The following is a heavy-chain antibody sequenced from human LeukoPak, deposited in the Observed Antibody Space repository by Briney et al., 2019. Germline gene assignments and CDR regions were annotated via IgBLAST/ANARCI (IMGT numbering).Heavy chain of an antibody. CDR3: ARGAKPHYYYYYGMDV. CDR2: ISSSSSYT. J-gene: IGHJ6*04. D-gene: IGHD1-26*01. CDR1: GFTFSDYY. Sequence: PGGSLSLSCAASGFTFSDYYMSWIRQAPGKGLEWVSYISSSSSYTNYADSVKGRFTISRDNARNSLYLQMNSLRAEDKAVYYCARGAKPHYYYYYGMDVWGKGTTVTVSS. V-gene: IGHV3-11*06.